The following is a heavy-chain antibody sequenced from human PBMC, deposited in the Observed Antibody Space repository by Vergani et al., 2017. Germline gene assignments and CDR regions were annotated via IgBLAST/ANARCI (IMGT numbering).Heavy chain of an antibody. CDR1: GYTFTGYY. D-gene: IGHD6-13*01. Sequence: QVQLVQSGAEVKKPGASVKVSCKASGYTFTGYYMHWVRQAPGQGLEWMGWINPNSGGTNYAQKFQGRVTMTRDTSISTAYMELSRLRSDDTAVYYCAGDANSYSSSHNPVDYWGQGTLVTVSS. CDR2: INPNSGGT. V-gene: IGHV1-2*02. J-gene: IGHJ4*02. CDR3: AGDANSYSSSHNPVDY.